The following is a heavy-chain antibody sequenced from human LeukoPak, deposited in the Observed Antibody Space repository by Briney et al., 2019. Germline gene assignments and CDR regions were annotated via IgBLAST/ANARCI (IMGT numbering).Heavy chain of an antibody. CDR2: IYYSGST. D-gene: IGHD2-2*01. J-gene: IGHJ5*02. CDR1: GGSISSSSYY. V-gene: IGHV4-39*01. CDR3: ASFLGYCSSTSCFNWFDP. Sequence: SETLSLTCTVPGGSISSSSYYWGWIRQPPGKGLEWIGSIYYSGSTYYNPSLKSRVTISVDTSKNQFSLKLSSVTAADTAVYYCASFLGYCSSTSCFNWFDPWGQGTLVTVSS.